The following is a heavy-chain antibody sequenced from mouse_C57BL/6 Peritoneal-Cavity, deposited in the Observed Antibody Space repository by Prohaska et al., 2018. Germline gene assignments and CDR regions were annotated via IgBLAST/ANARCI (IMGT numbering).Heavy chain of an antibody. V-gene: IGHV11-2*01. CDR2: INSDGSAI. CDR3: MRYGNYWYFDV. Sequence: EVQLLETGGGLVQPGGSRGLSCEGSGFTFSGFWLSWVRQTPCKTLEWIGDINSDGSAINYAPSIKDRFTIFRDKDKSTLYLQMSDVRSEDTATYFCMRYGNYWYFDVWGTGTTVTVSS. J-gene: IGHJ1*03. D-gene: IGHD2-1*01. CDR1: GFTFSGFW.